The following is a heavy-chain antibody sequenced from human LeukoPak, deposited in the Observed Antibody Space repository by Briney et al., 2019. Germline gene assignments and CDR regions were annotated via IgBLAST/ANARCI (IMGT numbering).Heavy chain of an antibody. CDR3: ARGRGVYDAFDI. CDR2: ISAYNGNT. V-gene: IGHV1-18*01. J-gene: IGHJ3*02. Sequence: GASVKVSCKASGYTFPSYGISWVRQAPGQGLEWMGWISAYNGNTNYAQKLQGRVTMTTDSSTRTAYMEPSSLRSDDTAVYYCARGRGVYDAFDIWGQGTMVTVSS. D-gene: IGHD3-10*01. CDR1: GYTFPSYG.